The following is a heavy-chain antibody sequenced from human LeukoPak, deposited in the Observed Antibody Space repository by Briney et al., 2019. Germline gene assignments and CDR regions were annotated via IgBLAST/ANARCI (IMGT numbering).Heavy chain of an antibody. CDR1: GGSFSGYY. CDR2: INHSGST. J-gene: IGHJ4*02. V-gene: IGHV4-34*01. D-gene: IGHD5-18*01. Sequence: SETLSLTCAVYGGSFSGYYWSWIRQPPGKGLEWIGEINHSGSTNYNPSLKSRVTISVDTSKNQFSLKLSSVIAADTAVYYCARRGYSYGYNYFDYWGQGTLVTVSS. CDR3: ARRGYSYGYNYFDY.